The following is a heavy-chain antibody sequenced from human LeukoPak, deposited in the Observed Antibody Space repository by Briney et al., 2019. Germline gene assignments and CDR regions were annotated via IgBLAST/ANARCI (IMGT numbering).Heavy chain of an antibody. Sequence: GGSLRLSCAASGFTFSIYTINWVRQAPGKGLEWVSSISSKTTYIYYVDSVKGRFTISRDNAKNSLYLQMNSLRAEDTAVYYCARVGHCSGGSCYSPMEDAFDIWGQGTMVTVSS. J-gene: IGHJ3*02. D-gene: IGHD2-15*01. CDR2: ISSKTTYI. CDR1: GFTFSIYT. V-gene: IGHV3-21*01. CDR3: ARVGHCSGGSCYSPMEDAFDI.